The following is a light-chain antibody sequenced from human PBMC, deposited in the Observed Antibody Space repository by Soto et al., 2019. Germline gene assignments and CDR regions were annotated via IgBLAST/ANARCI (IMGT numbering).Light chain of an antibody. V-gene: IGKV3-20*01. CDR2: GAS. CDR1: QSVSSSY. CDR3: QQYGSSWT. J-gene: IGKJ1*01. Sequence: EIGLTQSPGTLSLSPGERATLSCRASQSVSSSYLAWYQQKPGQAPRLLIYGASSRATGIPDRFSGSGSGTDFTLTISRLEPDDFAVYYCQQYGSSWTFGQGTKVEIK.